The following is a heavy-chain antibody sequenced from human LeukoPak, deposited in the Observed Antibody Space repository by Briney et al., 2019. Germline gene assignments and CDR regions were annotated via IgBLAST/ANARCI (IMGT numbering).Heavy chain of an antibody. V-gene: IGHV1-2*06. CDR2: INPNSGGT. CDR3: ARENYYDSSGYDY. CDR1: GGTFSSYA. J-gene: IGHJ4*02. Sequence: ASVKVSCKASGGTFSSYAISWVRQAPGQGLEWMGRINPNSGGTNYAQKFQGRVTMTRDTSISTAYMELSRLRSDDTAVYYCARENYYDSSGYDYWGQGTLVTVSS. D-gene: IGHD3-22*01.